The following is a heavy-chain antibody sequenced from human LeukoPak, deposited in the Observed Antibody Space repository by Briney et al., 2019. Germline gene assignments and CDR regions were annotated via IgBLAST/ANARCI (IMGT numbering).Heavy chain of an antibody. V-gene: IGHV3-7*03. J-gene: IGHJ4*02. CDR1: GFTFSSYA. CDR2: IKQDGSEK. Sequence: GGSLRLSCAASGFTFSSYAMSWVRQAPGKGLEWVANIKQDGSEKYYVDSVKGRFTISRDNAKNSLYLQMNSLRAEDTALYYCAKDMEPGIAVAGLDYWGQGTLVTVSS. CDR3: AKDMEPGIAVAGLDY. D-gene: IGHD6-19*01.